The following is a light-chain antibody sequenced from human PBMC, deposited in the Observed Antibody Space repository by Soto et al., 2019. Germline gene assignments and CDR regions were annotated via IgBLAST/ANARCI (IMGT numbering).Light chain of an antibody. Sequence: QLVLTQPPSVSGAPGQRVTISCTGSSSNIGAGYDVQWYQQLPGTAPKLLIYANTNRPSGVPDRFSASKSGTSASLAITGLQAEDEADYYCQSYDSSLSGSVFGGGTKLTVL. CDR2: ANT. V-gene: IGLV1-40*01. J-gene: IGLJ3*02. CDR1: SSNIGAGYD. CDR3: QSYDSSLSGSV.